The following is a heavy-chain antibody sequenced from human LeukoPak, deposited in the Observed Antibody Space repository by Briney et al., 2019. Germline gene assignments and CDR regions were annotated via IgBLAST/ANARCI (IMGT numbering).Heavy chain of an antibody. V-gene: IGHV1-2*06. J-gene: IGHJ3*02. CDR2: INPKSGGT. Sequence: ASVKVSCKASGFTFTDYYIHWVRQAPGQGLEWMGRINPKSGGTNYAQKLQGRVTMTTDTSTSTAYMELRSLRSDDTAVYYCARDDRYSGSHGSFDIWGQGTMVTVSS. CDR3: ARDDRYSGSHGSFDI. D-gene: IGHD1-26*01. CDR1: GFTFTDYY.